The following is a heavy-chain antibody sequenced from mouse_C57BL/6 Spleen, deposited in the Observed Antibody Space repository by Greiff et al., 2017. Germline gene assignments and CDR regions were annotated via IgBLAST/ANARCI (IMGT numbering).Heavy chain of an antibody. CDR2: ISSGGSYT. Sequence: EVMLVESGGDLVKPGGSLKLSCAASGFTFSSYGMSWVRQTPDKRLEWVATISSGGSYTYYPDSVKGRFTISRDNAKNTLYLQMSSQKSEDTAMYYCARLTTVVANYAMDYWGQGTSVTVSS. V-gene: IGHV5-6*01. D-gene: IGHD1-1*01. CDR1: GFTFSSYG. CDR3: ARLTTVVANYAMDY. J-gene: IGHJ4*01.